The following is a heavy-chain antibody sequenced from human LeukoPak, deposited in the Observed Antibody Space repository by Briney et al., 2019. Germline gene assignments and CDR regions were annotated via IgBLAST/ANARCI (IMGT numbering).Heavy chain of an antibody. V-gene: IGHV1-69*05. CDR3: AREGTYYYDSSGYYFDY. J-gene: IGHJ4*02. Sequence: SVKVSCKASGGTFSSYAISWVRQAPGQGLEWMGGIIPIFGTANYAQKFQGRVTITTDDFTSTAYMELSSLRSEDTAVYYCAREGTYYYDSSGYYFDYWGQGTLVTVSS. CDR2: IIPIFGTA. CDR1: GGTFSSYA. D-gene: IGHD3-22*01.